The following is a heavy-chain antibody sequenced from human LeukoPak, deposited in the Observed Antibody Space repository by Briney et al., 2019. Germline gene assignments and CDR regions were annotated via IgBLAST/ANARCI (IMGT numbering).Heavy chain of an antibody. CDR3: AKQYYGSGSSPLWY. J-gene: IGHJ4*02. CDR1: GFTFSSYA. V-gene: IGHV3-23*01. Sequence: GGSLRLSFAASGFTFSSYAMSWVRQAPGKGLEWVTAISGSGGSTYYADSVKGRFTISRDNSKNTLYLQMNSLRAEDTAVYYCAKQYYGSGSSPLWYWGQGTLVTVSS. CDR2: ISGSGGST. D-gene: IGHD3-10*01.